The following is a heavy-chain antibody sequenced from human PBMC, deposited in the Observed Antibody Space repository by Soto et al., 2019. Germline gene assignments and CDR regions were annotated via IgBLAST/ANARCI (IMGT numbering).Heavy chain of an antibody. J-gene: IGHJ6*02. Sequence: QVQLQESGPGLVKPSQTLSLTCTVSGGSISSGGYYWSWIRQHPGKGLEWIGYIYYSGSTYYNPSLKSRVTISVDTSKNQFSLELSSVTAADTAVYYCARDTVVVVAATLTEQYYYYGMDVWGQGTTVTVSS. CDR3: ARDTVVVVAATLTEQYYYYGMDV. D-gene: IGHD2-15*01. CDR1: GGSISSGGYY. CDR2: IYYSGST. V-gene: IGHV4-31*03.